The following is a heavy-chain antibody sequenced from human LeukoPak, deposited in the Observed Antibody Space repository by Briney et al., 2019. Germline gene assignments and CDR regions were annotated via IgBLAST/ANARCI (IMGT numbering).Heavy chain of an antibody. D-gene: IGHD6-13*01. V-gene: IGHV3-53*05. CDR1: GFTVSSSY. J-gene: IGHJ4*02. Sequence: PGGSLRLSCAASGFTVSSSYMYWVRQAPGKGLEWVSFFYRGDSTYYAESVRGRFTISRDNSKNTLYLEMNSLRPEDTAVYHCAKDSKVAAAGYFFDYWGQGTLVTVSS. CDR2: FYRGDST. CDR3: AKDSKVAAAGYFFDY.